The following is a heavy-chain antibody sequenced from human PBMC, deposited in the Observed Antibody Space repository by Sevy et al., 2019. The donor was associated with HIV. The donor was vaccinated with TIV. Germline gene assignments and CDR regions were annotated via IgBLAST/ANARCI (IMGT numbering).Heavy chain of an antibody. CDR3: ARGMILEGSWCGMDV. CDR2: IFSGGST. CDR1: GFTVSSNY. V-gene: IGHV3-53*01. Sequence: GGSLRLSCAVSGFTVSSNYMTWVRQAPGKGLEWVSVIFSGGSTYYADSVKGRFTISRDNSRNTLSLQMNSLRAEDTAVYYCARGMILEGSWCGMDVWGQGTTVTV. D-gene: IGHD3-3*01. J-gene: IGHJ6*02.